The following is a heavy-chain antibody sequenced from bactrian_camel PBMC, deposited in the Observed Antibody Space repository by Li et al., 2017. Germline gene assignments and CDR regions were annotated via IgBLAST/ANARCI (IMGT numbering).Heavy chain of an antibody. CDR2: IYWRMGGT. Sequence: VQLVESGGGSVQAGGSLRLSCVVSGNTYVSPCMAWFRQAPGEERQQVAEIYWRMGGTNYDDAVKGRFTISKDHAKNTVDLHMVSLKPEDTAMYYCAADFRRRRAPRLTDVLDLAYKGRGTQVTVS. V-gene: IGHV3-3*01. D-gene: IGHD1*01. CDR1: GNTYVSPC. J-gene: IGHJ4*01.